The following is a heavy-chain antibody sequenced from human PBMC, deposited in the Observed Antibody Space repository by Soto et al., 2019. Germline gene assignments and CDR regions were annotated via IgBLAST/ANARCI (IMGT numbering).Heavy chain of an antibody. V-gene: IGHV3-9*01. CDR2: ISWNSGSI. CDR3: AKDAGMVRGVIPEFDY. D-gene: IGHD3-10*01. J-gene: IGHJ4*02. Sequence: EVQLVESGGGLVQPGRSLRLSCAASGFTFDDYAMHWVRQAPGKGLEWVSGISWNSGSIGYADSVKGRFTISRDNAKNSLYLQMNSLRAEDTALYYCAKDAGMVRGVIPEFDYWGQGTLVTVSS. CDR1: GFTFDDYA.